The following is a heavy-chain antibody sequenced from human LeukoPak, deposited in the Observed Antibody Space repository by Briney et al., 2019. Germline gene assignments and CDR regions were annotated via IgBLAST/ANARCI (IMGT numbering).Heavy chain of an antibody. V-gene: IGHV1-2*04. CDR3: ARAGSSWQYNWFDP. D-gene: IGHD6-13*01. CDR2: INPNSGGT. Sequence: ASVKVSCKASGYTFTGYYMHWVRQAPGQGLEWMGWINPNSGGTNYAQKFQGWVTMTRDTSISTAYMELSRLRSDDTAVYYCARAGSSWQYNWFDPWGQGTLVTVSS. J-gene: IGHJ5*02. CDR1: GYTFTGYY.